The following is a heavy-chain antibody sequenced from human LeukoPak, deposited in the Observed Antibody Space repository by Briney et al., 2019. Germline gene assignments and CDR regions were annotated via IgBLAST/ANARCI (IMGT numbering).Heavy chain of an antibody. D-gene: IGHD3-9*01. CDR2: IYYSGST. V-gene: IGHV4-39*07. CDR3: ARADYDILTGYSPPLFDY. CDR1: GGSISSSSYY. Sequence: SETLSLTCTVSGGSISSSSYYWGWIRQPPGKGLEWIGSIYYSGSTNYNPSLKSRVTISVDTSKNQFSLKLSSVTAADTAVYYCARADYDILTGYSPPLFDYWGQGTLVTVSS. J-gene: IGHJ4*02.